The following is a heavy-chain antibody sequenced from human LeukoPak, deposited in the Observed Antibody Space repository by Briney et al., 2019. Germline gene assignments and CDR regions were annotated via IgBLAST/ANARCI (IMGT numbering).Heavy chain of an antibody. V-gene: IGHV3-30*18. CDR2: ISYDGSNK. CDR1: GFTFSSYG. D-gene: IGHD3-10*01. J-gene: IGHJ5*02. CDR3: AKDPGLNNWFDP. Sequence: GRSLRLSCAASGFTFSSYGMHWVRQAPGKGLEWVAVISYDGSNKYYADSVKGRFTISRDNSKNTLYLQMNSLRAEDTAVYYCAKDPGLNNWFDPWGQGTLVTVSS.